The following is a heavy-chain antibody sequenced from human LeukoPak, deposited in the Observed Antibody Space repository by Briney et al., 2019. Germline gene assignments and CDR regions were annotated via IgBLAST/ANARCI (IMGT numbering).Heavy chain of an antibody. CDR2: IYSGGST. V-gene: IGHV3-53*01. J-gene: IGHJ4*02. CDR3: ARDAKYYDYVWGSYFSYFDY. D-gene: IGHD3-16*01. Sequence: GGSLRLSCVASGFTFSNYALHWVRQAPGKGLEWVSVIYSGGSTYYADSVKGRFTISRDNSKNTLYLQMNSLRAEDTAVYYCARDAKYYDYVWGSYFSYFDYWGQGTLVTVSS. CDR1: GFTFSNYA.